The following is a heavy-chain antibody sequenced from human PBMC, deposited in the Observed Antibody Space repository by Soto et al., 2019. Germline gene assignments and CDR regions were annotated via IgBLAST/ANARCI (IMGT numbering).Heavy chain of an antibody. Sequence: ASVKVSCKASGYTFTSYAMHWVRQAPGQRLEWMGWTNAGNGNTKYSQKFQGRVTITRDTSASTAYMELSSLRSEDTAVYYCARGRVAAAGRNWFDPWGQGTLVTVSS. V-gene: IGHV1-3*01. CDR3: ARGRVAAAGRNWFDP. J-gene: IGHJ5*02. CDR1: GYTFTSYA. CDR2: TNAGNGNT. D-gene: IGHD6-13*01.